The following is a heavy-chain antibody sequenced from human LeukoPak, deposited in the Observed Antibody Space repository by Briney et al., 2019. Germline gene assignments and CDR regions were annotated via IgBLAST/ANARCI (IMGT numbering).Heavy chain of an antibody. CDR3: VKSGGYATAIRYFDL. D-gene: IGHD2-21*02. J-gene: IGHJ2*01. Sequence: GGPLRLSCAASGFSFGGYALHWVRQAPGKGLEWVASISWNSGDIVHADSVKGRFTISRDNAKNSLYLQMDSLRTEDTALYYCVKSGGYATAIRYFDLWGRGTLVTVSS. V-gene: IGHV3-9*01. CDR1: GFSFGGYA. CDR2: ISWNSGDI.